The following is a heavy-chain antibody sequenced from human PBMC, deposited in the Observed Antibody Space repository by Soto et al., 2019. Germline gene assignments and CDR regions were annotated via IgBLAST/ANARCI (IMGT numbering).Heavy chain of an antibody. D-gene: IGHD3-16*01. CDR3: ARGGRVFTTTGAAFDI. CDR2: IYYSGST. J-gene: IGHJ3*02. V-gene: IGHV4-31*03. Sequence: QVQLQESGPGLVKPSQTLSLTCTVSGGSISSGGYYWSWIRQHPGKGLEWIGYIYYSGSTYYNPSLKSRVTISVDPSKNQFSLKLSSVTAADTAVYYCARGGRVFTTTGAAFDIWGQGTMVTVSS. CDR1: GGSISSGGYY.